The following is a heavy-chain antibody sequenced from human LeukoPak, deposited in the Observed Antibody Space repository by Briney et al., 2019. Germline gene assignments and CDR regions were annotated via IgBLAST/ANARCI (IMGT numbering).Heavy chain of an antibody. CDR2: ISGGGGST. D-gene: IGHD3-22*01. CDR3: AKASYYYDSSGTDY. Sequence: GGSLRLSCAASGFTFSSYAMSWVRQAPGKGLEWVSAISGGGGSTYYADSVKGRFTISRDNSKNTLYLQMNSLRAEDTAVYYCAKASYYYDSSGTDYWGQGTLVTVSS. CDR1: GFTFSSYA. J-gene: IGHJ4*02. V-gene: IGHV3-23*01.